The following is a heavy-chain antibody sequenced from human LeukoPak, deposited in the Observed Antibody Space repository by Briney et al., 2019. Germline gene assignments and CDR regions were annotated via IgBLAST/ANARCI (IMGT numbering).Heavy chain of an antibody. CDR2: ISGRGDNT. J-gene: IGHJ4*02. D-gene: IGHD5-24*01. CDR3: AKRPRWLQFHY. CDR1: GFTFSSYA. Sequence: GGSLRLSCAASGFTFSSYAMSWVREAPGKGLGWVSGISGRGDNTSYADSVKGRFTISRDNSKNTLYLQMNSLRAEDTAVYYCAKRPRWLQFHYWGQGTLVTVSS. V-gene: IGHV3-23*01.